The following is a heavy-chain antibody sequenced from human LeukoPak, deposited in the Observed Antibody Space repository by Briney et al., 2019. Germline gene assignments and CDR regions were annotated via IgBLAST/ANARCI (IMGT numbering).Heavy chain of an antibody. D-gene: IGHD5/OR15-5a*01. J-gene: IGHJ4*02. CDR2: IKPDGSAK. CDR1: GFTFSGNW. Sequence: GGSLRLSCAASGFTFSGNWMSWARQAPRKGLEWVANIKPDGSAKYYRDSVEGRFTISRDNAEKSLYLQMNTLRAEDTAVYYGGRDLSYFDYWGQGALVTVSS. CDR3: GRDLSYFDY. V-gene: IGHV3-7*01.